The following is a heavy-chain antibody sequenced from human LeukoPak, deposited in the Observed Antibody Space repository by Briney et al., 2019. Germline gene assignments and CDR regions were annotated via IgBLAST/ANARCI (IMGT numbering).Heavy chain of an antibody. CDR1: GFTFSSYW. J-gene: IGHJ6*02. Sequence: PGGSLRLSCAASGFTFSSYWMHWVRQAPGKGLEWVAVISYDGHNEYYADSVKGRFTISRDNSKNTVLLQMNSLRVEDTAVYYCAKGIGYGGMDVWGQGTTLIVSS. D-gene: IGHD5-12*01. CDR2: ISYDGHNE. CDR3: AKGIGYGGMDV. V-gene: IGHV3-30*18.